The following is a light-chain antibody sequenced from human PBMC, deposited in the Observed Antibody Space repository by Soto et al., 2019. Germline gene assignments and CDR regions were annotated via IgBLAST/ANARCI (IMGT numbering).Light chain of an antibody. V-gene: IGKV3-11*01. CDR1: QSVSSY. Sequence: EIVLTQSPATLSLSPGDIATLSCRASQSVSSYLAWYQQQPGQAPRLLIYDASNRATGIPARFSGSGSGTDFTLTISSLEPEDFAVYYCQQRSNWITFGGGTKVEIK. CDR2: DAS. CDR3: QQRSNWIT. J-gene: IGKJ4*01.